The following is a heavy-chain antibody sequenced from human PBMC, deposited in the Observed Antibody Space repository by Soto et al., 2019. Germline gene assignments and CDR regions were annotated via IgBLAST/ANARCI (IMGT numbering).Heavy chain of an antibody. CDR1: GFIFSSFA. V-gene: IGHV3-30-3*01. CDR2: ISNDGSQT. D-gene: IGHD3-16*01. Sequence: VQLAESGGDVVQSGRSLRLSCAASGFIFSSFALHWVRQTPDKGLEWVAFISNDGSQTYYADSVKGRFTISRDNSNNSLTLQMDRLRPEDTARYYCARDPYFDYMYGTPDYWGQGTLVAVSS. CDR3: ARDPYFDYMYGTPDY. J-gene: IGHJ4*02.